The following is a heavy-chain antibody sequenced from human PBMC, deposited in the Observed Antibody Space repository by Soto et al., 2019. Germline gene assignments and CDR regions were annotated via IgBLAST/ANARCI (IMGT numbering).Heavy chain of an antibody. Sequence: QVQLVESGGGVVQPGRSLRLSCAASGFTFSSYGMHWVRQAPGKGLEWVAVIWYDGSNKYYADSVKGRFTISRDNSKNTLYLQMNSLRAEDTAVYYCARVIIAVAGDAFDIWGQGTMVTVSS. CDR1: GFTFSSYG. D-gene: IGHD6-19*01. J-gene: IGHJ3*02. CDR3: ARVIIAVAGDAFDI. CDR2: IWYDGSNK. V-gene: IGHV3-33*01.